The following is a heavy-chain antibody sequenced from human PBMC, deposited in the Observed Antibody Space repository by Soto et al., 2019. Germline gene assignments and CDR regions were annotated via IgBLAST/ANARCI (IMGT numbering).Heavy chain of an antibody. V-gene: IGHV4-34*01. Sequence: QVQLQQWGAGLLKPSETLSLTCAVYGGSFSGYYWSWIRQPPGKGLEWIGEINHSGSTNYNPSLKSRVTISVDTSKNQFSLKLSSVNAAATAVYYCARSRYGSGSYPFDPWGQGTLVTVSS. J-gene: IGHJ5*02. D-gene: IGHD3-10*01. CDR2: INHSGST. CDR1: GGSFSGYY. CDR3: ARSRYGSGSYPFDP.